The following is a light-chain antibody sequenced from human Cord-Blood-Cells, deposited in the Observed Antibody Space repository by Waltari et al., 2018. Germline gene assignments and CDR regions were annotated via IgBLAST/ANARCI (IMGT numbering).Light chain of an antibody. V-gene: IGKV3-20*01. CDR2: GAS. Sequence: EIVFPQSPGPLSLSPGERATLSCRASQSVSSSYLAWYQQKPGQAPRLLIYGASSRATVIPDRFSGSGSGTDFTLTISRLEPEDFAVYYCQQYGSSPYTFGQGTKLEIK. J-gene: IGKJ2*01. CDR1: QSVSSSY. CDR3: QQYGSSPYT.